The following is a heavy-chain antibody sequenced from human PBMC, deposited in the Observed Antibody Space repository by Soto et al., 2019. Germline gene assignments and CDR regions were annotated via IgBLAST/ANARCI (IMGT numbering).Heavy chain of an antibody. V-gene: IGHV1-8*01. CDR2: MNPNSGNT. D-gene: IGHD6-6*01. J-gene: IGHJ6*04. Sequence: ASVKVSCKASGYTFTSYDINWVRQATGQGLEWMGWMNPNSGNTGYAQKFQGRVTMTRNTSISTAYMELSSLRSEDTAVYYCARGGLGRQLGGYYYYGMDVWGKGTTVTVSS. CDR1: GYTFTSYD. CDR3: ARGGLGRQLGGYYYYGMDV.